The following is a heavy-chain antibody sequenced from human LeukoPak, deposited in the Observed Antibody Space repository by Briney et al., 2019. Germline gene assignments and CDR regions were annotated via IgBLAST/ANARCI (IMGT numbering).Heavy chain of an antibody. CDR3: AKDQYYLYSSGLSSFDY. CDR2: ITGSGGST. D-gene: IGHD3-22*01. Sequence: GGSLRLSCAASGFSFSSSAMSWVRQAPGKGLEWVSAITGSGGSTYYADSVRGRFTISRDNSKNTLYLQMNSLRAEDTAVYYCAKDQYYLYSSGLSSFDYWGQGTLVTVSS. CDR1: GFSFSSSA. V-gene: IGHV3-23*01. J-gene: IGHJ4*02.